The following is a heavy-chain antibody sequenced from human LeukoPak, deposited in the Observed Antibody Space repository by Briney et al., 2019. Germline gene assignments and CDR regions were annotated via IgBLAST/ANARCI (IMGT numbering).Heavy chain of an antibody. D-gene: IGHD3-3*01. CDR3: AKDPNILRFLEWLSLPQSSDV. V-gene: IGHV3-30*18. CDR2: ISYDGSNK. CDR1: GFTFSSYG. J-gene: IGHJ6*02. Sequence: GGSLRLSCAASGFTFSSYGMHWVRQAPGKGLEWVAVISYDGSNKYYADSVKGRFTISRDNSKNTLYLQMNSLRAEDTAVYYCAKDPNILRFLEWLSLPQSSDVWGQGTTVTVSS.